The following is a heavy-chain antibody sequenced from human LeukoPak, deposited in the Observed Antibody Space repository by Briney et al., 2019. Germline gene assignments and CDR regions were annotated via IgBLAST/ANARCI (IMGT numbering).Heavy chain of an antibody. V-gene: IGHV1-69*01. CDR1: GGTFSNYA. Sequence: SVKVSCKASGGTFSNYAISWVRQAPGQGLEWVGAIIPIFGTANYAQKFQGRVTITADESTSTAYMELSSLRSEDTAVYYCARILSSSWYEYFHHWGQGTLVTVSS. CDR2: IIPIFGTA. CDR3: ARILSSSWYEYFHH. J-gene: IGHJ1*01. D-gene: IGHD6-19*01.